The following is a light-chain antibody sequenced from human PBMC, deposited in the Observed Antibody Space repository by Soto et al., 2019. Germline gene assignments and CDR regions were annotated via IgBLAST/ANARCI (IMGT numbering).Light chain of an antibody. CDR1: SSDVGGYNY. V-gene: IGLV2-14*01. CDR3: CSYTGTSTLV. Sequence: QLVLTQPASVSGSPGQSITISCTGTSSDVGGYNYVSWYQQYPGKAPKLMIFEVSNRPSGVSNRFSGTKSGNTASLTISGLQTEDEAYYYCCSYTGTSTLVFGSGTKVTVL. J-gene: IGLJ1*01. CDR2: EVS.